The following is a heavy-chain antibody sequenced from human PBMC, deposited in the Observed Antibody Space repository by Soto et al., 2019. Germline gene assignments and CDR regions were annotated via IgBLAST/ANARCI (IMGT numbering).Heavy chain of an antibody. V-gene: IGHV4-39*01. CDR3: ARQLLTYYYDSSGYFDY. Sequence: SETLSLTCTVSGGSISSSSYYWGWIRQPPGKGLEWIGSIYYSGSTYYNPSLKSRVTISVDTSKNQFSLKLSSVTAADTAVYYCARQLLTYYYDSSGYFDYWGQGP. CDR2: IYYSGST. D-gene: IGHD3-22*01. CDR1: GGSISSSSYY. J-gene: IGHJ4*02.